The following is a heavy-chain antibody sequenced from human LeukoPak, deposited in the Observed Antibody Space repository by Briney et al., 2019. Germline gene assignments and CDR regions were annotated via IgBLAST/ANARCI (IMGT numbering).Heavy chain of an antibody. CDR1: GFTFTDYY. CDR2: LSTSTTFI. V-gene: IGHV3-11*03. Sequence: PGGSLRLSCAASGFTFTDYYMSWIRQAPGKGLEWVSYLSTSTTFINYADSVRGRFTISRDNAKDSLYLQMNSLRAEDTAVYYCARSPDVVETWFDLWGQGTLVTVSS. CDR3: ARSPDVVETWFDL. D-gene: IGHD2-21*01. J-gene: IGHJ5*02.